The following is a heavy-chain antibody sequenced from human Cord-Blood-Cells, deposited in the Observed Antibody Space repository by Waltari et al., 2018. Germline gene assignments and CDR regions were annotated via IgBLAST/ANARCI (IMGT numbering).Heavy chain of an antibody. CDR3: ARGDYDSSGYYFDY. D-gene: IGHD3-22*01. CDR2: IYSGGST. V-gene: IGHV3-53*01. J-gene: IGHJ4*02. CDR1: GFTVSSNY. Sequence: EVQLVESGGGLIQPGGSLRLSCAASGFTVSSNYMSWVRQAPGKGLEGVSVIYSGGSTDYADSVKGRFTISRDNSKNTLYLQMNSLRAEDTAVYYCARGDYDSSGYYFDYWGQGTLVTVSS.